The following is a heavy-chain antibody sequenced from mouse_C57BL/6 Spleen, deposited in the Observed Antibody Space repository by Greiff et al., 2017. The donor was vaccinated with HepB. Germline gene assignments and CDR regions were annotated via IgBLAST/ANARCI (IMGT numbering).Heavy chain of an antibody. CDR1: GYSFTGYY. J-gene: IGHJ4*01. CDR2: INPSTGGT. Sequence: EVKLQESGPELVKPGASVKISCKASGYSFTGYYMNWVKQSPEKSLEWIGEINPSTGGTTYNQKFKAKATLTVDKSSSTAYMQLKSLTSEDSAVYYCARTSRYAMDYWGQGTSVTVSS. V-gene: IGHV1-42*01. CDR3: ARTSRYAMDY.